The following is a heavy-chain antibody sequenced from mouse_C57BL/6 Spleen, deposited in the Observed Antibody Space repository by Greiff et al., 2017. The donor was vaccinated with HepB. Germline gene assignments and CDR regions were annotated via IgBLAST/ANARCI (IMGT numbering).Heavy chain of an antibody. V-gene: IGHV1-69*01. CDR3: ARGQLRPYYFDY. D-gene: IGHD3-2*02. Sequence: QVHVKQPGAELVMPGASVKLSCKASGYTFTSYWMHWVKQRPGQGLEWIGEIDPSDSYTNYNQKFKGKSTLTVDKSSSTAYMQLSSLTSEDSAVYYCARGQLRPYYFDYWGQGTTLTVSS. CDR1: GYTFTSYW. CDR2: IDPSDSYT. J-gene: IGHJ2*01.